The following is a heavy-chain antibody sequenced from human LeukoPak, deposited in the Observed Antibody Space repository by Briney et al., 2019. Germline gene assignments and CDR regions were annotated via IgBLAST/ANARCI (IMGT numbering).Heavy chain of an antibody. J-gene: IGHJ5*02. CDR1: GYIFTNYA. CDR2: ISAYNGNT. D-gene: IGHD3-3*01. CDR3: ARDSFRYDFWSGYYTENWFDP. V-gene: IGHV1-18*01. Sequence: GASVKVSCKTSGYIFTNYAISWVRQAPGQGLEWMGWISAYNGNTKYAQKLQGRVTMTTDTSTSTAYMELRSLRSEDTAVYYCARDSFRYDFWSGYYTENWFDPWGQGTLVTVSS.